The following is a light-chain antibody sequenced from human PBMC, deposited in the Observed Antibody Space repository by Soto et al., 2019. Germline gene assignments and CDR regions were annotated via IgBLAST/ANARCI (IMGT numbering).Light chain of an antibody. CDR3: LQDYNYPRT. J-gene: IGKJ1*01. CDR2: AAS. CDR1: QSISSY. V-gene: IGKV1-6*01. Sequence: IQMTQSPASLSASVGDRVTITCRASQSISSYLNLYQQKPGKAPKLLIYAASSLQSGVPSRFSGSGSGTDFTLTISSLQPEDFATYYCLQDYNYPRTFGQGTKVDI.